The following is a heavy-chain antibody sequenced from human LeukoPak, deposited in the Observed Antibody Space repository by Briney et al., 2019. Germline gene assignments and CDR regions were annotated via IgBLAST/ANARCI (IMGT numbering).Heavy chain of an antibody. CDR2: MNPNSGNT. Sequence: ASVKVSCKASGYTFTSYDINWVRQATGQGLEWMGWMNPNSGNTGYAQKFQGRVTMTRNTSISTAYMELSSLRSEDTAVYYRARGLGTAMARLGDDYWGQGTLVTVSS. CDR3: ARGLGTAMARLGDDY. V-gene: IGHV1-8*01. J-gene: IGHJ4*02. D-gene: IGHD5-18*01. CDR1: GYTFTSYD.